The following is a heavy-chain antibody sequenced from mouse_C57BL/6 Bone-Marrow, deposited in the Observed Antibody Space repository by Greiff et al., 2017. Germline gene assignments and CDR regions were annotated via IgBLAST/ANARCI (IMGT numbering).Heavy chain of an antibody. Sequence: QVQLQQSGAELARPGASVKLSCKASGYTFTSYGISWVKQRTGQGLEWIGEIYPRSGSTYYNEKFKGKATLTADKSSSTAYMELSSLTSEDAAVYCCASTAQEGFAYWGQGTLVTVSA. CDR3: ASTAQEGFAY. J-gene: IGHJ3*01. V-gene: IGHV1-81*01. CDR1: GYTFTSYG. CDR2: IYPRSGST. D-gene: IGHD3-2*02.